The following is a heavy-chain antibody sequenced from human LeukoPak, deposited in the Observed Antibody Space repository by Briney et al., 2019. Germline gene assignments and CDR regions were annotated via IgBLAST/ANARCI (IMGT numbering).Heavy chain of an antibody. CDR2: IYTSGST. CDR1: GGSISSGSYY. Sequence: SQTLSLTCTVSGGSISSGSYYWSWIRQPAGKGLEWIGRIYTSGSTNYNPSLKSRVTISVDTSKNQFSLKLSSVTAADTAVYYCARDDWARAGWDYWGQGTLVTVSS. J-gene: IGHJ4*02. V-gene: IGHV4-61*02. CDR3: ARDDWARAGWDY. D-gene: IGHD2-21*01.